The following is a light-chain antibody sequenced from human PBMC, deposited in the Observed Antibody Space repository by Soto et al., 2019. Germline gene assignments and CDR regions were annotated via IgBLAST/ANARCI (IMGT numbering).Light chain of an antibody. J-gene: IGLJ3*02. CDR1: GSDVGGYDY. CDR3: STYTDHTTLVV. CDR2: EIS. Sequence: QSALTQSASVSGSPGQSITISCTGTGSDVGGYDYVSWYQQHPGKAPKLIIYEISNRPSGISNRFSGSKSGSTASLTISGLQAEDEADYYCSTYTDHTTLVVFGGGTKLTVL. V-gene: IGLV2-14*01.